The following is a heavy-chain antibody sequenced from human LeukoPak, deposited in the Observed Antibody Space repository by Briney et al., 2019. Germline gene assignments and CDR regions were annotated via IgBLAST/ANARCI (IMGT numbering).Heavy chain of an antibody. CDR1: GFTFSSYW. J-gene: IGHJ4*02. D-gene: IGHD3-10*01. CDR2: IEQDGSEK. CDR3: ARESITLVRGNTGFDY. Sequence: GGSLRLSCAASGFTFSSYWMSWVRQAPGKGLEWVANIEQDGSEKYYVDSVKGRFTISRDNAKNSLYLQMNSLRAEDTAVYYCARESITLVRGNTGFDYWGQGTLVTVSS. V-gene: IGHV3-7*05.